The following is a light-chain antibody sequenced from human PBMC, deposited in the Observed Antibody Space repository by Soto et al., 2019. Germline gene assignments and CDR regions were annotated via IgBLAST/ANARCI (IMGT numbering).Light chain of an antibody. J-gene: IGKJ4*01. CDR2: GAS. CDR1: QSVSSSY. Sequence: EIVLTQSPGTLSLSPGERATLSCRASQSVSSSYLAWYQQKLGQAPRLLIYGASSRATGIPDRFSGSGSGTDFTLTISRLEPEDFAVYSCQQYGSSPLLTFGGGTKVEIK. V-gene: IGKV3-20*01. CDR3: QQYGSSPLLT.